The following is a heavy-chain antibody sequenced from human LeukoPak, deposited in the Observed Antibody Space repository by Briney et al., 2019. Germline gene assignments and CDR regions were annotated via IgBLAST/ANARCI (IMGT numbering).Heavy chain of an antibody. V-gene: IGHV3-30*04. CDR1: GFTFSSYA. Sequence: GRSLRLSCAASGFTFSSYAMHWVRQAPGKGLEWVAVISYDGSNKYYADSVKGRFTFSRDNSKNTLYLQMNSLRAEDTAVYYCARDLSSSWYPPYYYYGMDVWGQGTTVTVSS. J-gene: IGHJ6*02. CDR2: ISYDGSNK. CDR3: ARDLSSSWYPPYYYYGMDV. D-gene: IGHD6-13*01.